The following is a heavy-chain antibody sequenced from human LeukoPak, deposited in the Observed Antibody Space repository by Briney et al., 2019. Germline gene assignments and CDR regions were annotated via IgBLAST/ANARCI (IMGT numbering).Heavy chain of an antibody. J-gene: IGHJ4*02. D-gene: IGHD6-13*01. Sequence: GGSLRLSCAASGFTVSSNYMSWVRQAPGKGLEWVPVIYSGGSTYYADSVKGRFTISRDNSKNTLYLQMNSLRAEDTAVYYCARASPSSSWYYWGQGTLVTVSS. CDR1: GFTVSSNY. CDR2: IYSGGST. V-gene: IGHV3-66*01. CDR3: ARASPSSSWYY.